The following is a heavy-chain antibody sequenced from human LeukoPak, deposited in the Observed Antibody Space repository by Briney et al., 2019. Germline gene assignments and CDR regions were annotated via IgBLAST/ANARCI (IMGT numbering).Heavy chain of an antibody. J-gene: IGHJ3*02. V-gene: IGHV3-30*02. CDR3: AKVAAAGPFVDAFDI. CDR2: IRYDGSNK. Sequence: GGSLRLSCAASGFTFSNYGMHWFRQAPGKGLEWVAFIRYDGSNKYYADSVKGRFTISRDNSKNTLYLQMNSLRAEDTAVYYCAKVAAAGPFVDAFDIWGQGTMVTVSS. D-gene: IGHD6-13*01. CDR1: GFTFSNYG.